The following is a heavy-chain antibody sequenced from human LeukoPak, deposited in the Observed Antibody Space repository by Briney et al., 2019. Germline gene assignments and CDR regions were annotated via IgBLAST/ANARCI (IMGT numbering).Heavy chain of an antibody. D-gene: IGHD7-27*01. CDR2: IYSGGST. CDR1: GFTVSSNY. CDR3: ARALGIGYYYYYMDV. V-gene: IGHV3-53*01. Sequence: GGSLRLSCAASGFTVSSNYMSWVRQAPGKGLEWVSVIYSGGSTYYADSVKGRFTISRDNSKSTLYLQMNSLRAEDTAVYYCARALGIGYYYYYMDVWGKGTTVTVSS. J-gene: IGHJ6*03.